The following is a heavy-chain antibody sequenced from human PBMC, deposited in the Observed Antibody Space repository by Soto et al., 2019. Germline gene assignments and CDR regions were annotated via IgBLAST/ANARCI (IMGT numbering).Heavy chain of an antibody. CDR2: IWYDGSNK. CDR3: ARDLRPLGYCSGGSCPGWFDP. J-gene: IGHJ5*02. CDR1: GFTFSSYG. D-gene: IGHD2-15*01. Sequence: QVQLVESGGGVVQPGRSLRLSCAASGFTFSSYGMHWVRQAPGKGLEWVAVIWYDGSNKYYADSVKGRFTISRDNSKNTLYLQMNRRRAEDTAVYYCARDLRPLGYCSGGSCPGWFDPWGQGSLVTVSS. V-gene: IGHV3-33*01.